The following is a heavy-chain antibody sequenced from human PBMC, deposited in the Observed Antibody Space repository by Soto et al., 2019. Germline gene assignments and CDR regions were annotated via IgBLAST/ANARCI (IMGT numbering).Heavy chain of an antibody. D-gene: IGHD3-10*01. V-gene: IGHV4-59*01. Sequence: PSETLSLTCTVSGGSISSYYWSWIRQPPGKGLEWIGYIYYSGSTNYNPSLKSRVTISVDTSKNQFSLKLSSVTAADTAVYYCARDLSYYYGSGSYYGEYYYYGMDVWGQGTTVTVSS. CDR3: ARDLSYYYGSGSYYGEYYYYGMDV. CDR2: IYYSGST. J-gene: IGHJ6*02. CDR1: GGSISSYY.